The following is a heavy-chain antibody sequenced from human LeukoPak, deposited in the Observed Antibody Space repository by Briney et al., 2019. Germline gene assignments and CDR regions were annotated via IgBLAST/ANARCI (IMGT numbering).Heavy chain of an antibody. D-gene: IGHD3-22*01. J-gene: IGHJ4*02. CDR1: GFTFSSYG. V-gene: IGHV3-33*01. CDR3: AREVAPRYYYDSSGYYLDY. Sequence: SGGSLRLSCAASGFTFSSYGMHWVRQAPGKGLEWVAVIWYDGSNKYYADSVKGRFTISRDNSKNTLYLQMNSLRAEDTAVYYCAREVAPRYYYDSSGYYLDYWGQGTLVTVSS. CDR2: IWYDGSNK.